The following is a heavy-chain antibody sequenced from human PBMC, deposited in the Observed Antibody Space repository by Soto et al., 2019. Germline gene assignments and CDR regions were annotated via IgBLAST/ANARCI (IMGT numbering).Heavy chain of an antibody. D-gene: IGHD3-3*01. CDR3: TTDFWSGYYPVYYYYYGMDV. CDR1: GFTFSNAW. V-gene: IGHV3-15*07. Sequence: GGSLRLSCAASGFTFSNAWMNWVRQAPGKGLEWVGRIKSKTDGGTTDYAAPVKGRFTISRDDSKNTLYLQMNSLKTEDTAVYYCTTDFWSGYYPVYYYYYGMDVWGQGTTVTVSS. CDR2: IKSKTDGGTT. J-gene: IGHJ6*02.